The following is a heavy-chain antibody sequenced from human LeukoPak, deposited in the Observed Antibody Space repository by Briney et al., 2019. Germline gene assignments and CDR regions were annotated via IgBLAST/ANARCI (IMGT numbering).Heavy chain of an antibody. CDR3: ARDRVGVQVPAANTNWFDP. D-gene: IGHD2-2*01. J-gene: IGHJ5*02. V-gene: IGHV3-23*01. Sequence: PGGSLRLSCAASGFTFSSYAMSWVRQAPGKGLEWVSAISDSGGSTYYADSVKGRFTISRDNSKNTLHLQMNSLRAEDTAVYYCARDRVGVQVPAANTNWFDPWGQGTLVTVSS. CDR2: ISDSGGST. CDR1: GFTFSSYA.